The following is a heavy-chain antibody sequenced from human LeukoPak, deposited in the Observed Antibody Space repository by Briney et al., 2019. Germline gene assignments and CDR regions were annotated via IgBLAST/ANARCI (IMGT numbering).Heavy chain of an antibody. CDR1: GNSISSGDYY. V-gene: IGHV4-61*02. CDR2: IYTSGST. CDR3: ARKECSSTSCYLGYYYYYMDV. Sequence: SETLSLTCTVSGNSISSGDYYWSWIRQPAGKGLEWIGRIYTSGSTTYNPSLKSRVTISVDTSKNQFSLKLSSVTAADTAVYYCARKECSSTSCYLGYYYYYMDVWGKGTTVTVSS. J-gene: IGHJ6*03. D-gene: IGHD2-2*01.